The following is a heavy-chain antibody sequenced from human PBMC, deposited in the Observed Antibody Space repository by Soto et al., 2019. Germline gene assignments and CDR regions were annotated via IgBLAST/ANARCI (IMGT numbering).Heavy chain of an antibody. CDR3: ASVDYGDEVYDY. Sequence: VESGGGVVQPGRSLRLSCAASGFTFSTYPMHWVRQAPGKGLEWVAIILYDGSTEYYADSVKGRFTISRDNSEKTLYLQMNSLRPEDTAVYYCASVDYGDEVYDYRGQGTLVTVSS. J-gene: IGHJ4*02. D-gene: IGHD4-17*01. CDR2: ILYDGSTE. V-gene: IGHV3-30-3*01. CDR1: GFTFSTYP.